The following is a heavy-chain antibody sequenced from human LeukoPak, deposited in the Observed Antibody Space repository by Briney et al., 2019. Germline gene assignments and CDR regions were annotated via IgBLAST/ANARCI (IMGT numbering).Heavy chain of an antibody. CDR1: EFSVGSNY. Sequence: PGGSVRLSCAASEFSVGSNYMTWVRQAPGKGLEWVSLIYSGGSTYYADSVKGRFTISRDNSKNTLYLQMNSLRAEDTAVYYCAKPARTDAFDIWGQGTMVTVSS. V-gene: IGHV3-66*04. D-gene: IGHD1-14*01. CDR3: AKPARTDAFDI. J-gene: IGHJ3*02. CDR2: IYSGGST.